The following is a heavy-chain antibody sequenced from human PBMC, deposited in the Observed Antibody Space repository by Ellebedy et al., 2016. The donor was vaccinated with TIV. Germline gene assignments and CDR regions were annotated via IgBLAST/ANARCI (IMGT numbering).Heavy chain of an antibody. CDR1: GYTSTSYG. Sequence: ASVKVSCKASGYTSTSYGISWVRQAPGQGLEWMGWISAYNGNTNYAQNLQGRVTMTTDTSTITAYMELRSLRSDDTAVYYCARSGHMIVDNYFDFWGQGTLVTVAS. D-gene: IGHD3-22*01. J-gene: IGHJ4*02. CDR2: ISAYNGNT. CDR3: ARSGHMIVDNYFDF. V-gene: IGHV1-18*01.